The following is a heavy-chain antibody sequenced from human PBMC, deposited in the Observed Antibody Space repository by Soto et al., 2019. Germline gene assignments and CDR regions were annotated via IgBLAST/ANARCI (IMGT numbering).Heavy chain of an antibody. Sequence: GGSLRLSCAASGFSLRDYYMTWIRQAPGKGLELLSYISPGGDIIKYADPVKGRFIISRDNAKNSLYLHMNSLRAEDTAVYYSTRDPRMTDFWGQGTLVTVSS. CDR3: TRDPRMTDF. J-gene: IGHJ4*02. CDR2: ISPGGDII. CDR1: GFSLRDYY. V-gene: IGHV3-11*01.